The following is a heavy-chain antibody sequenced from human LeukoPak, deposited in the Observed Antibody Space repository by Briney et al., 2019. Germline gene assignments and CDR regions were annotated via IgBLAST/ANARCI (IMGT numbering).Heavy chain of an antibody. CDR1: GGSISSSSYY. CDR3: ARGATIFGVVINYYYYYMDV. Sequence: SETLSLTCTVSGGSISSSSYYWGWIRQPPGKGLEWIGSIYYSGSTYYNPSLKSRVTISVDTSKNQFSLKLSSVTAADTAVYYCARGATIFGVVINYYYYYMDVWGKGTTVTVSS. D-gene: IGHD3-3*01. V-gene: IGHV4-39*07. J-gene: IGHJ6*03. CDR2: IYYSGST.